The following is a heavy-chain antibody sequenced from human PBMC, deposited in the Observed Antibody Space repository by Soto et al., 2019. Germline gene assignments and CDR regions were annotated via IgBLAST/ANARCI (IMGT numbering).Heavy chain of an antibody. CDR1: GGTFSSYA. CDR2: IIPIFGTA. D-gene: IGHD2-2*02. Sequence: SVKVSCKASGGTFSSYAISWVRQAPGQGLEWMGGIIPIFGTANYAQKFQGRVTITADESTSTAYMELSSLRSEDTAVYYCARAKLVVVPAAIPHYYYGMDVWGQGTTVTVSS. J-gene: IGHJ6*02. V-gene: IGHV1-69*13. CDR3: ARAKLVVVPAAIPHYYYGMDV.